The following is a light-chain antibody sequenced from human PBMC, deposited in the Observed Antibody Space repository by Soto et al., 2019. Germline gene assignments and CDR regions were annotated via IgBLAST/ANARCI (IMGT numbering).Light chain of an antibody. J-gene: IGKJ1*01. CDR3: QQANSFPWT. CDR2: GAS. CDR1: QSVSSSY. V-gene: IGKV3D-20*02. Sequence: EIVLTQSPPTLSLSPGERATLSCRASQSVSSSYLAWYQQKPGQAPRLLIYGASSRATGIPDRFSGSGSVRDFTLTISSLQPEDFATYYCQQANSFPWTFGQGTKVDIK.